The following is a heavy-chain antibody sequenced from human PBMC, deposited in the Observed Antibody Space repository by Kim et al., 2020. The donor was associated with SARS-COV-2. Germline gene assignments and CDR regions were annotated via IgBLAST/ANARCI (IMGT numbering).Heavy chain of an antibody. CDR2: ISYDGSNK. J-gene: IGHJ4*02. Sequence: GGSLRLSCAASGFTFSSYAMHWVRQAPGKGLEWVAVISYDGSNKYYADSVKGRFTISRDNSKNTLYLQMNSLRAEDTAVYYCARDGPIAVAHTYFDYWGQGTLVTVSS. D-gene: IGHD6-19*01. CDR1: GFTFSSYA. CDR3: ARDGPIAVAHTYFDY. V-gene: IGHV3-30*04.